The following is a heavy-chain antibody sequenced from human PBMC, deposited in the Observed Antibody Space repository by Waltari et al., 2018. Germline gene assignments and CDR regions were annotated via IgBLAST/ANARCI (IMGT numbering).Heavy chain of an antibody. CDR3: AREGRAAAGTDY. CDR2: INHSGYT. Sequence: QVHLQQWGAGLLKPSETLSLTCAVSGGSFSGYFWSWFRQPPGKGLEWRGEINHSGYTNYTPSLKSRVTISVDTSKNQFSLKLSSVTAADTAVYYCAREGRAAAGTDYWSQGTLVTVSS. V-gene: IGHV4-34*02. CDR1: GGSFSGYF. D-gene: IGHD6-13*01. J-gene: IGHJ4*02.